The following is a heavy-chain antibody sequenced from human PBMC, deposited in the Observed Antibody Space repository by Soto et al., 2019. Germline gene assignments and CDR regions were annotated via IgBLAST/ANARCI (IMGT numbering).Heavy chain of an antibody. V-gene: IGHV1-69*06. Sequence: GASVKVSCKASGGTFSSYAISWVRQAPGQGLEWMGGIIPIFGTANYAQKFQGRVTITADKSTSTAYMELSSLRSEDTAVYYCARGALVAGLNYCYYYGMDVWGYATTVSVSS. CDR2: IIPIFGTA. D-gene: IGHD6-19*01. CDR1: GGTFSSYA. CDR3: ARGALVAGLNYCYYYGMDV. J-gene: IGHJ6*02.